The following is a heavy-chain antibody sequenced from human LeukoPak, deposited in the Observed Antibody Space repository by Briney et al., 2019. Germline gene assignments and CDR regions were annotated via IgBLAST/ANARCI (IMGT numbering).Heavy chain of an antibody. V-gene: IGHV4-31*03. J-gene: IGHJ5*02. CDR3: ARENYYDSRGYYYNWFDP. CDR2: IYYSGST. D-gene: IGHD3-22*01. CDR1: GGSISSGGYY. Sequence: SETLSLTCTVSGGSISSGGYYWSWIRQHPGMGLEWIGYIYYSGSTYYNPSLKSRVTISVDTSKNQFSLKLSSVTAADTAVYYCARENYYDSRGYYYNWFDPWGQGTLVTVSS.